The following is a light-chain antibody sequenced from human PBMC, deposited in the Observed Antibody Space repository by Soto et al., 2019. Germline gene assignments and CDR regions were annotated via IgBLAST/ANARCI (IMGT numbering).Light chain of an antibody. J-gene: IGLJ2*01. CDR1: SSDIGAFNY. CDR2: DVS. CDR3: SSRSSSGTLV. Sequence: QPVLTQPASVSGSPGQSITISCTGTSSDIGAFNYVSWYQQRPGKAPQLMIYDVSNRPSGVSSRFSGSKAGNTASLTISGLQIEDEADYYCSSRSSSGTLVFGGGTKLTVL. V-gene: IGLV2-14*03.